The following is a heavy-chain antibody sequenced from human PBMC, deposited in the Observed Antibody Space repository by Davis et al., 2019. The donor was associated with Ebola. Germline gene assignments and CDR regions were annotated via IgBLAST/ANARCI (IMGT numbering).Heavy chain of an antibody. CDR3: ARGRDYYGSGSYYIRYYYYGMDV. Sequence: SETLSLTCAVYGGSFSGYYWSWIRQPPGKGLEWIGEINHSESTNYNPSLKSRVTISVDTSKNQFSLKLSSVTAADTAVYYCARGRDYYGSGSYYIRYYYYGMDVWGQGTTVTVSS. D-gene: IGHD3-10*01. CDR1: GGSFSGYY. J-gene: IGHJ6*02. V-gene: IGHV4-34*01. CDR2: INHSEST.